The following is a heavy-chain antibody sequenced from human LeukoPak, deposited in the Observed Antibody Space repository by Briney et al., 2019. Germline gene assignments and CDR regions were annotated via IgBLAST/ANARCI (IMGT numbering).Heavy chain of an antibody. D-gene: IGHD3-22*01. CDR2: ISSSGSTI. CDR3: VRDYYDRGYYYYMDV. V-gene: IGHV3-11*01. Sequence: GGSLRLPCAASGFTFSDYYMSWIRQAPGKGLEWVSYISSSGSTIYYADSVKGRFTISRDNAKNSLYLQMNSLRAEDTAVYYCVRDYYDRGYYYYMDVWGKGTTVTVSS. J-gene: IGHJ6*03. CDR1: GFTFSDYY.